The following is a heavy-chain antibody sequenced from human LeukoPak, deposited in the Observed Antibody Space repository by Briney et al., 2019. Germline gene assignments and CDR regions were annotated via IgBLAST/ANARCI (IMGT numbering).Heavy chain of an antibody. CDR1: GFTFSSYS. V-gene: IGHV3-48*01. CDR3: ARGFHRRLYDSSAYYSY. Sequence: PGGSLRLSCAASGFTFSSYSMNWVRQAPGKGLEWVSYISSSSGTIYYADSLKGRFTISRDNAKNSLYLQMNSLRAEDTAMYYCARGFHRRLYDSSAYYSYWGQGTLVTVSS. CDR2: ISSSSGTI. J-gene: IGHJ4*02. D-gene: IGHD3-22*01.